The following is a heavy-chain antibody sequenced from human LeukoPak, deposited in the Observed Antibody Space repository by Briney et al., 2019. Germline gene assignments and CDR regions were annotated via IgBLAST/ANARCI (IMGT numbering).Heavy chain of an antibody. Sequence: GGSLRLSCAGSGFTFSSSAMSWVRQAPGKGLEWVSSMSGRGSGGSTYYADSVKGRFTISRDNAKNSLYLQMNRLRSEDTAVYYCARGSLVTPDWGQGTLVTVSS. CDR2: MSGRGSGGST. D-gene: IGHD5-18*01. V-gene: IGHV3-23*01. CDR1: GFTFSSSA. CDR3: ARGSLVTPD. J-gene: IGHJ4*02.